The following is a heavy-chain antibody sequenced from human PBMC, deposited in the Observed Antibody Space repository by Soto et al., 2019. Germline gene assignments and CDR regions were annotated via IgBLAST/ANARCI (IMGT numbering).Heavy chain of an antibody. Sequence: QVQLVQSGAEEKKPGASVKVSCKASGYTFTSYAMNWVRQAPGQRLEWMGWINAGNGNTKYSQKFQGRVTITRDTPGSTADMGLSSMRSEDTAVYYCARAVAVPDDFDYWGQGTLVTVSS. D-gene: IGHD6-19*01. CDR2: INAGNGNT. J-gene: IGHJ4*02. CDR1: GYTFTSYA. V-gene: IGHV1-3*05. CDR3: ARAVAVPDDFDY.